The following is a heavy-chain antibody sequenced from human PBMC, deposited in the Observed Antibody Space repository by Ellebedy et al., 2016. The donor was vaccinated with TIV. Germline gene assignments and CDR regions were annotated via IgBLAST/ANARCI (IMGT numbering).Heavy chain of an antibody. D-gene: IGHD4-23*01. Sequence: GESLKISCAASGFTFSASWMTWVRQAPGQGLEWVANINQDGRTTNYVDSVKGRFTISRDSAKNSLYLQVNSLRDEDTAVYYCARDFRWAFDHWGQGALVTVSS. J-gene: IGHJ4*02. CDR1: GFTFSASW. CDR3: ARDFRWAFDH. CDR2: INQDGRTT. V-gene: IGHV3-7*01.